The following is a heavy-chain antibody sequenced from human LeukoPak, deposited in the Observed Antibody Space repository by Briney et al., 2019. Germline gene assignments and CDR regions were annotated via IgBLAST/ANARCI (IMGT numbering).Heavy chain of an antibody. CDR1: GYTFSSYY. CDR3: ARDHMWNYVSWFDP. D-gene: IGHD1-7*01. Sequence: ASVKVSCKASGYTFSSYYIHWVRQAPGQGLEWMRIINPSGGNTSYAQKFQGRVTMTTDTSTSTAYMELRSLRSDDTAVYYCARDHMWNYVSWFDPWGQGTLVTVSS. J-gene: IGHJ5*02. CDR2: INPSGGNT. V-gene: IGHV1-46*01.